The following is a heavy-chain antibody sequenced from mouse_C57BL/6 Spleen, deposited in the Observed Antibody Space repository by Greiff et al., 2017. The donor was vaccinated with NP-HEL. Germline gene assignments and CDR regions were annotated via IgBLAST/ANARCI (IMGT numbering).Heavy chain of an antibody. V-gene: IGHV1-54*01. CDR2: INPGSGGT. Sequence: QVQLQQSGAELVRPGTSVKVSCKASGYAFTNYLIEWVKQRPGQGLEWIGVINPGSGGTNYNEKFKGKATLTADKSSSTASMQLSSLTSEDSAVYVCARDYGSSYGNAMDYWGQGTSVTVSS. CDR1: GYAFTNYL. D-gene: IGHD1-1*01. J-gene: IGHJ4*01. CDR3: ARDYGSSYGNAMDY.